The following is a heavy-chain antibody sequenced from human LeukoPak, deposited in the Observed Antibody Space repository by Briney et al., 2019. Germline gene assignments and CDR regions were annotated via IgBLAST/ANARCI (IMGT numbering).Heavy chain of an antibody. CDR2: ITVGGDET. J-gene: IGHJ6*03. D-gene: IGHD2-21*02. CDR3: ASSRLVVVTAILNYYYMDV. V-gene: IGHV3-23*01. CDR1: GFTFSNYG. Sequence: GGSLRLSCAASGFTFSNYGMTWVRHAPGKGPEWVSTITVGGDETSAANSVKGRFTISRDNSKNMLYLQMNSLRAEDTAVYYCASSRLVVVTAILNYYYMDVWGKGTTVTVSS.